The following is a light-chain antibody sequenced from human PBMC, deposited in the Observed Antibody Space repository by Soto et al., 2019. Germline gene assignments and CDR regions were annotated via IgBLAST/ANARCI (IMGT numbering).Light chain of an antibody. Sequence: ESVLTQSPGTLSLSPGERATLSCRATQSVTNNYFAWYQQKPGQSPRLLIYGVSSRATDIPDRFSGSGSGTDFTLTISRLEPEDFVVYYCQQYNNWPWTFGQGTKVEIK. J-gene: IGKJ1*01. CDR1: QSVTNNY. V-gene: IGKV3-20*01. CDR3: QQYNNWPWT. CDR2: GVS.